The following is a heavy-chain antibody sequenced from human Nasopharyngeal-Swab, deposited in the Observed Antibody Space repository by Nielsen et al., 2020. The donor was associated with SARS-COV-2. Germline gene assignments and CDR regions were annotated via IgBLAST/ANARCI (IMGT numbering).Heavy chain of an antibody. V-gene: IGHV4-34*01. D-gene: IGHD3-3*01. CDR3: ARVFWFPYYMDV. Sequence: WIRQPPGKGLEWIGEINHSGSTNYNPSLKSRVTISVDTSKNQFSLKLGSVTAADTAVYYCARVFWFPYYMDVWGKGTTVTVSS. CDR2: INHSGST. J-gene: IGHJ6*03.